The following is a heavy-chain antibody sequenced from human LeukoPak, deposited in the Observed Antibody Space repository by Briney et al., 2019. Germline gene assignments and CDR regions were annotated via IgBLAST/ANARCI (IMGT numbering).Heavy chain of an antibody. J-gene: IGHJ5*02. CDR3: ARDRGAYCGGDCYWNWFDP. CDR1: GYTFTSYG. V-gene: IGHV1-18*01. D-gene: IGHD2-21*02. CDR2: ISAYNGNT. Sequence: ASVKVSCKASGYTFTSYGISWVRQAPGQGLEWMGWISAYNGNTNYAQKLQGRVTMTTDTSTSTAYVELRSLRSDDTAVYYCARDRGAYCGGDCYWNWFDPWGQGTLVTVSS.